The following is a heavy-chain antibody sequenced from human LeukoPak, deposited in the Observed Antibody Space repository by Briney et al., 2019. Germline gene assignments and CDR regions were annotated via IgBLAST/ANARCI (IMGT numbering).Heavy chain of an antibody. V-gene: IGHV3-48*03. Sequence: GGSLRLSCAASGFTFSSYEMNWVRQAPGKGLEWVSYTSSSGSTIYYAGSVKGRFTISRDNAKNSLYLQMNSLRAEDTAVYYCAADKGDYDILTGYYETDDYWGQGTLVTVSS. CDR3: AADKGDYDILTGYYETDDY. D-gene: IGHD3-9*01. J-gene: IGHJ4*02. CDR1: GFTFSSYE. CDR2: TSSSGSTI.